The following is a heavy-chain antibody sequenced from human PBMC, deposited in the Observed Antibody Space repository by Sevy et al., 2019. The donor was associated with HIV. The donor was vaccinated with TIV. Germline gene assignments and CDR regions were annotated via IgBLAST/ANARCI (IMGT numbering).Heavy chain of an antibody. J-gene: IGHJ6*03. CDR2: ISAYNGNT. CDR3: ARDLCSSGWCNYMDV. CDR1: GYTFTSYG. V-gene: IGHV1-18*01. Sequence: ASVKVSCKASGYTFTSYGISWVRQAPGQGLEWMGWISAYNGNTNYAQKLQGRVTMTTDTSTRTAYMELRSLRSDDTAVYYCARDLCSSGWCNYMDVWGKGTTVTVSS. D-gene: IGHD6-19*01.